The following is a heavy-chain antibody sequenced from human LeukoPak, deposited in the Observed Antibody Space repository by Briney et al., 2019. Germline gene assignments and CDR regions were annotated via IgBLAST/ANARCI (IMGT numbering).Heavy chain of an antibody. CDR1: GFTFSSYA. Sequence: GGSLRLSCAASGFTFSSYAMHWVRQAPGKGLEYVSAISSNGGSTYYANSVKGRFTISRDNSKNTLYLQMGSLRAEDMAVYYCARGPVYDSSGYATIDYWGQGTLVTVSS. CDR3: ARGPVYDSSGYATIDY. CDR2: ISSNGGST. D-gene: IGHD3-22*01. J-gene: IGHJ4*02. V-gene: IGHV3-64*01.